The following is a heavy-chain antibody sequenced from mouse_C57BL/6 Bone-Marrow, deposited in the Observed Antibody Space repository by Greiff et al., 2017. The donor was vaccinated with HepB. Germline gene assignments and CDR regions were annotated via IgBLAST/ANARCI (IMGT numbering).Heavy chain of an antibody. CDR1: GFSLTSYG. Sequence: VQLVESGPGLVQPSQSLSITCTVSGFSLTSYGVHWVRQSPGKGLEWLGVIWSGGSTDYNAAFISRLSISKDNSKSQVFFKMNSLQADDTAIYYCARRDYGSRGGFAYWGQGTLVTVSA. CDR3: ARRDYGSRGGFAY. CDR2: IWSGGST. J-gene: IGHJ3*01. V-gene: IGHV2-2*01. D-gene: IGHD1-1*01.